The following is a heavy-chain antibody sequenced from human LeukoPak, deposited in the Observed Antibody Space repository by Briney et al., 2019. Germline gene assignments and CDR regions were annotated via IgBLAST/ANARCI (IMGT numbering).Heavy chain of an antibody. Sequence: SETLSLTCAVSGGSISSSNWWSWVRQPPGEGLEWIGEIYHSGSTNYNPSLKSRVTISVDKSKNHFSLKLSSVTAADTAVYYCARDLKGDTAMAPARYYYYGMDVWGKGTTVTVSS. J-gene: IGHJ6*04. CDR2: IYHSGST. CDR1: GGSISSSNW. D-gene: IGHD5-18*01. CDR3: ARDLKGDTAMAPARYYYYGMDV. V-gene: IGHV4-4*02.